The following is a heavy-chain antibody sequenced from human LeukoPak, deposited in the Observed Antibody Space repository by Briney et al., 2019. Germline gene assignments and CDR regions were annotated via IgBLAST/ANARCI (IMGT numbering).Heavy chain of an antibody. D-gene: IGHD3-10*01. J-gene: IGHJ4*02. V-gene: IGHV4-39*07. CDR1: GGSISSSSYY. Sequence: SETLSLTCTVSGGSISSSSYYWGWIRQPPGKGLEWIGRIYTSGSTNYNPSLKSRVTMSVDTSKNQFSLKLSSVTAADTAVYYCARDSTYGLDYWGQGTLVTVSS. CDR2: IYTSGST. CDR3: ARDSTYGLDY.